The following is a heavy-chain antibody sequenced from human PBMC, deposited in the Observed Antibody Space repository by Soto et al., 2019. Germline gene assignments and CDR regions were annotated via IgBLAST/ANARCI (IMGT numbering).Heavy chain of an antibody. CDR3: ARGDWFGELLGF. J-gene: IGHJ4*02. V-gene: IGHV3-21*01. CDR1: GFTFSSYN. CDR2: IGGSSSYI. Sequence: EVQLVESGGGLVKPGGSLRLSCAASGFTFSSYNMNWVRQAPGKGLEWVSCIGGSSSYIYYVDSVQGRFTISRDNAKNSLNLQMNSLRVEDTAVYYCARGDWFGELLGFWGQGTLVTVSS. D-gene: IGHD3-10*01.